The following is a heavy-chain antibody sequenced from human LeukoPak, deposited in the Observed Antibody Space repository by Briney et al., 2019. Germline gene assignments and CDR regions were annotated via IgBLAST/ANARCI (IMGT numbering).Heavy chain of an antibody. D-gene: IGHD3-10*01. CDR3: AKAVRGFGYYYYGMDV. CDR1: GYTLTELS. CDR2: FDPEDGET. Sequence: ASVEVSCKVSGYTLTELSMHWVRQAPGKGLEWMGGFDPEDGETIYAQKFQGRVTMTEDTSTDTAYMELSSLRSEDTAVYYCAKAVRGFGYYYYGMDVWGQGTTVTVSS. J-gene: IGHJ6*02. V-gene: IGHV1-24*01.